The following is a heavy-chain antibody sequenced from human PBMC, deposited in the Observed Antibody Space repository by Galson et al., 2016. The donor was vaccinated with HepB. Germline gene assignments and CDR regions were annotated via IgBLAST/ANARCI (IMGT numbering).Heavy chain of an antibody. CDR3: VQGSTAPAV. Sequence: SLRLSCAASGFTFRNYGMTWVRQAPGKGLEVVSSISRSGDSTDYADSVKGRFTISTDSSKNTLSLQMNSLTADDTAIYYCVQGSTAPAVWGKGTTVTVSS. D-gene: IGHD2-2*01. CDR2: ISRSGDST. V-gene: IGHV3-23*01. J-gene: IGHJ6*04. CDR1: GFTFRNYG.